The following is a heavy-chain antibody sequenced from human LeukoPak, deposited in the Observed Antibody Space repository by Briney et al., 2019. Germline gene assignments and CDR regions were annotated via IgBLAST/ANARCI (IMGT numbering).Heavy chain of an antibody. J-gene: IGHJ4*02. CDR1: GFTFSSYA. CDR3: ARDLSGDDEGY. V-gene: IGHV3-30*04. Sequence: GGSLRLSCAASGFTFSSYAMHWVRQAPGKGLEWGAVISYDGSNKYYADSVKGRFTISRDDSKNTLYLQMNSLRAEDTAVYYCARDLSGDDEGYWGQGTLVTVSS. CDR2: ISYDGSNK. D-gene: IGHD4-17*01.